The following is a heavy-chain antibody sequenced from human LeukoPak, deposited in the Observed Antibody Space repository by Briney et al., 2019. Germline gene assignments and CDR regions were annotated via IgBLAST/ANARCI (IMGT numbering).Heavy chain of an antibody. Sequence: GRSLRLSCAASGFTFDDYAMHWVRQAPGKGLEWVSGISWNSGSIGYADSVKGRFTISRDNAKSSLYLQMNSLRAEDTALYYCAKSYSSGWGGYFDYWGQGTLVTVSS. CDR1: GFTFDDYA. CDR2: ISWNSGSI. CDR3: AKSYSSGWGGYFDY. V-gene: IGHV3-9*01. D-gene: IGHD6-19*01. J-gene: IGHJ4*02.